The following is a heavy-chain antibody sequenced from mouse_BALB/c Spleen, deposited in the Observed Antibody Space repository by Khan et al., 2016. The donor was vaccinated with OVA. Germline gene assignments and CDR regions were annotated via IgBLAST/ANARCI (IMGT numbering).Heavy chain of an antibody. CDR1: GFTFSSYA. Sequence: EVELVESGGGLVKPGGSLKLSCAASGFTFSSYAMSWVRQTPEKRLEWVASMSSGGSTYYPDSVKGRFTISSDNARNSLYLQMSSLRSEDTAMYYCARCYRSSGVDYGGQGTTLTVSS. CDR3: ARCYRSSGVDY. D-gene: IGHD1-1*01. V-gene: IGHV5-6-5*01. CDR2: MSSGGST. J-gene: IGHJ2*01.